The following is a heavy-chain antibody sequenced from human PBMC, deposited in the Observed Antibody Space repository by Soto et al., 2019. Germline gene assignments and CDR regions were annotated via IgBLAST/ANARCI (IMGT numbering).Heavy chain of an antibody. CDR3: ARVGGSTFDFDY. CDR1: GGSISSYY. J-gene: IGHJ4*02. Sequence: SETLSLTCTVSGGSISSYYWSWIRQPPWKGLEWIGYIYYSGSTNYNPSLKSRVTISVDTSQNQFSLKLSSVTAADTAVYYCARVGGSTFDFDYWGQGTLVTVSS. D-gene: IGHD3-16*01. CDR2: IYYSGST. V-gene: IGHV4-59*01.